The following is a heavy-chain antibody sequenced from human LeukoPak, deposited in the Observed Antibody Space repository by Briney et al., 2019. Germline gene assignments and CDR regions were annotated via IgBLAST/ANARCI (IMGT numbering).Heavy chain of an antibody. J-gene: IGHJ6*03. CDR2: ITSSGTYI. CDR3: ARDPYSGSYGDYYYYYMDV. V-gene: IGHV3-21*01. Sequence: GGSLRLPCAASGFDFNNYNMNWVRQAPGKGLEWVSSITSSGTYIYYADSVKGRFTISRDNAKNSLYLQMNSLRPEDTAVYYCARDPYSGSYGDYYYYYMDVWGKGTTVTISS. D-gene: IGHD1-26*01. CDR1: GFDFNNYN.